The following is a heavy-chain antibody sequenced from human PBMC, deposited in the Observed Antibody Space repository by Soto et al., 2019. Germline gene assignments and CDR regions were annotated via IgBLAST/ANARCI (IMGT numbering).Heavy chain of an antibody. Sequence: SETLSLTCTVSGGSISSSSYYWGWIRQPPGKGLEWIGSIYYSGSTYYNPSLKSRVTISVDTSKNQFSLKLSSVTAADTAVYYCARQLGGGYDSRAFDIWGQGTMVTVSS. CDR2: IYYSGST. V-gene: IGHV4-39*01. J-gene: IGHJ3*02. D-gene: IGHD5-12*01. CDR3: ARQLGGGYDSRAFDI. CDR1: GGSISSSSYY.